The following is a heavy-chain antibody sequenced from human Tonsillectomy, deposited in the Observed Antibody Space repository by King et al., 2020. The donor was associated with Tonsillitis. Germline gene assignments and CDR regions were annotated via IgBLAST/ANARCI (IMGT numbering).Heavy chain of an antibody. V-gene: IGHV3-49*04. Sequence: VQLVESGGGLVQPGRSLRLSCTTSGFTFGDYAMSWVRQAPGKGLEWVGFIRSNGYGGTTEYAASVKGRFTISRDDSKSIAYLQMNSLKTEDTAVYYCTRVVRSRRWTFDYYYYMDVWGKGTTVTVSS. CDR1: GFTFGDYA. CDR2: IRSNGYGGTT. D-gene: IGHD2-15*01. J-gene: IGHJ6*03. CDR3: TRVVRSRRWTFDYYYYMDV.